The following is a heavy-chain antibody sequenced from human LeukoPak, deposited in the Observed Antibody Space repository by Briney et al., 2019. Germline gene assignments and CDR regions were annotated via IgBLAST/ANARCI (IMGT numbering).Heavy chain of an antibody. CDR1: GGSISSYY. Sequence: PSETLSLTCTVSGGSISSYYWSWIRQPPGKGLEWIGYIYYSGSTNYNPSLKSRVTISVDTSKYQFSLKLSFVTAADTAVYYCVTYYYDSSGYYDYWGQGTLVTVSS. J-gene: IGHJ4*02. CDR2: IYYSGST. CDR3: VTYYYDSSGYYDY. V-gene: IGHV4-59*01. D-gene: IGHD3-22*01.